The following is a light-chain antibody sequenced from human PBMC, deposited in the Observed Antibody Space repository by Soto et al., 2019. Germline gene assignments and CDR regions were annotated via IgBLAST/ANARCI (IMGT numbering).Light chain of an antibody. J-gene: IGKJ1*01. CDR2: DAS. CDR3: QQYHSSPRT. CDR1: QSVSSY. Sequence: EIVFTQSPATLSLSPGERATLSCRASQSVSSYLAWYQQKPGQAPRLLIYDASNRATGIPARFSGSGSGTDFTLTISSLEPEDFAVYYCQQYHSSPRTFGQGTKVDIK. V-gene: IGKV3-11*01.